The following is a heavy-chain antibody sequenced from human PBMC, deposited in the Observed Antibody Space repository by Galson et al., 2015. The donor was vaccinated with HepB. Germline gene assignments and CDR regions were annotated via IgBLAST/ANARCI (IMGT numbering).Heavy chain of an antibody. CDR2: ISFDGRKQ. D-gene: IGHD3-10*02. J-gene: IGHJ3*02. CDR3: ARDVRMGIDAFDI. V-gene: IGHV3-30*04. CDR1: GFTFSGYA. Sequence: SLRLSCAASGFTFSGYAMHWVRQAPGKGLEWVAVISFDGRKQYYADSVRGRLTISRDNFKNTLHVQMNSLRPEDTAVYYCARDVRMGIDAFDIWGHGTMVTVSS.